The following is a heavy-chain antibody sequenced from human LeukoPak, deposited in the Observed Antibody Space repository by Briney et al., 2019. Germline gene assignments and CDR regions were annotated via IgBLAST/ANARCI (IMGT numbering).Heavy chain of an antibody. V-gene: IGHV3-15*01. CDR1: GFTFRDAW. J-gene: IGHJ1*01. CDR2: IRSETDGGTT. Sequence: GSLRLSCAASGFTFRDAWMTWVRQAPGKGLKWVGRIRSETDGGTTDYAVSVQGRFTISRDDSKNTLYLQMSSLKTEDTAVYYCAKHIYGVVSIQQWGQGTLVTVSS. D-gene: IGHD3-3*01. CDR3: AKHIYGVVSIQQ.